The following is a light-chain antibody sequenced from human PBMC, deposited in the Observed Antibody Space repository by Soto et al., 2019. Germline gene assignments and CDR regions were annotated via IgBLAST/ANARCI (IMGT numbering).Light chain of an antibody. V-gene: IGKV1-39*01. CDR1: QSISSY. Sequence: DIQMTQSPSSLSASVGDRVTITCRASQSISSYLNWYQQKPGKAPKLLIYAASSLQSGVPSRFSGSGSGTDFTLTISSLQPEDFATYYCQQSYMTFMYTFGQGTKLEIK. CDR3: QQSYMTFMYT. CDR2: AAS. J-gene: IGKJ2*01.